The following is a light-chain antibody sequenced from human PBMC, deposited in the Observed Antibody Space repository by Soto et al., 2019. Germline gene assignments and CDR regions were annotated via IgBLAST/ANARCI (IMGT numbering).Light chain of an antibody. J-gene: IGKJ1*01. Sequence: DLPMTQSPSSLSASVGDRVTITCRASQSISNLLNWYQQKPGKAPKLLIYAASSFQSGVPSRFSGSGSGTDFTLAISSLQPEDFATYYCQQSYSTPRTFGQGTKVEIK. CDR2: AAS. V-gene: IGKV1-39*01. CDR1: QSISNL. CDR3: QQSYSTPRT.